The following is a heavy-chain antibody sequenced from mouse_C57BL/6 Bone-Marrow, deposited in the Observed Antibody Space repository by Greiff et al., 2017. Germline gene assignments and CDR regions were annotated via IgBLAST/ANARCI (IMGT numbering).Heavy chain of an antibody. CDR2: IYPGDGAT. CDR3: ARGGVYYGSRHWYFDV. J-gene: IGHJ1*03. CDR1: GYAFSSYW. D-gene: IGHD1-1*01. V-gene: IGHV1-80*01. Sequence: QVHVKQSGAELVKPGASVKISCKASGYAFSSYWMNWVKQRPGKGLEWIGQIYPGDGATNYNGKFKGKATLTADKSSSTAYMQLSSLTSEDSAVYFCARGGVYYGSRHWYFDVWGTGTTVTVSS.